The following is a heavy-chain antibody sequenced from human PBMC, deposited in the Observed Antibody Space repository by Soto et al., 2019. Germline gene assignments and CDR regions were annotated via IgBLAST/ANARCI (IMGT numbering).Heavy chain of an antibody. CDR1: EYTFTSYD. D-gene: IGHD6-19*01. CDR3: ASSGSGWYLY. Sequence: QVQLVQSGAEWKKPGASWKVSSKASEYTFTSYDINWVRQPIGQGLEWMGWMNPNSGNTGYAQKFQGRVTMTRNTSISTAYIELSSLRSEDTAVYYCASSGSGWYLYWGQGTLVTVSS. J-gene: IGHJ4*02. V-gene: IGHV1-8*01. CDR2: MNPNSGNT.